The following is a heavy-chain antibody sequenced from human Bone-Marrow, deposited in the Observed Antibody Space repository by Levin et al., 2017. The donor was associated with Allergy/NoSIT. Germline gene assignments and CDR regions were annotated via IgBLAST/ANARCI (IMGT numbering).Heavy chain of an antibody. CDR1: GGSISSGGYY. D-gene: IGHD1/OR15-1a*01. CDR3: AREDGSTIDY. V-gene: IGHV4-31*03. J-gene: IGHJ4*02. CDR2: IYYSGNT. Sequence: SQTLSLTCTVSGGSISSGGYYWSWIRQQPGKGLEWIGYIYYSGNTYYSPSLKSRVMISVDTSKNQFSLKVSSVTAADTAVYYCAREDGSTIDYWGQGILVTVSS.